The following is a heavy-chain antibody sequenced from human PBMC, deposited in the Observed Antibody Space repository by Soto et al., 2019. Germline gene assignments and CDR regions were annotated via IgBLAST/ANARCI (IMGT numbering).Heavy chain of an antibody. CDR1: GFTFSSYA. Sequence: GGSLRLFCAASGFTFSSYAMSWVRQAPWKGLEWVSAISGSGGSTYYADSVKGRFTISRDNSKNTLYLQMNSLRAEDTAVYYCVQDGQWLGRSGNYYYYGMDVWGQGTTVTVSS. CDR3: VQDGQWLGRSGNYYYYGMDV. CDR2: ISGSGGST. V-gene: IGHV3-23*01. D-gene: IGHD6-19*01. J-gene: IGHJ6*02.